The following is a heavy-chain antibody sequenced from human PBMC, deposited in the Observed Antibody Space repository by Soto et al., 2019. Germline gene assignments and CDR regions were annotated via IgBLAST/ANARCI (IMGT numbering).Heavy chain of an antibody. J-gene: IGHJ6*02. Sequence: QVQLVQSGAEVKKPGASVKISCKASNYTFNDYGINWVRQAPGQGLEWMGWISAHNRNTNYAQNLHGRGTMTTDSSTTTAYMELRSLTSDDTAVYYCARVFTMLRERGMDVWGQGTTVTVSS. CDR1: NYTFNDYG. V-gene: IGHV1-18*04. CDR2: ISAHNRNT. CDR3: ARVFTMLRERGMDV. D-gene: IGHD3-10*01.